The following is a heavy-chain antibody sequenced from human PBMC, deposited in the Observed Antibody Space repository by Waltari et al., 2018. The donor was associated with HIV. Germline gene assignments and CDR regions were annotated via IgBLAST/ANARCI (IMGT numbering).Heavy chain of an antibody. D-gene: IGHD4-17*01. Sequence: QVQLQESGPGLVKPSETPSLTCTVSGGSISSYSWRWIRRPPGKGLELLGYIYYSGSTNYHPSLKSRVTISVDTSKNQFSLKLSSVTAADTAVYYCARVDYGPNPYGMDVWGQGTTVTVSS. CDR1: GGSISSYS. J-gene: IGHJ6*02. CDR3: ARVDYGPNPYGMDV. V-gene: IGHV4-59*01. CDR2: IYYSGST.